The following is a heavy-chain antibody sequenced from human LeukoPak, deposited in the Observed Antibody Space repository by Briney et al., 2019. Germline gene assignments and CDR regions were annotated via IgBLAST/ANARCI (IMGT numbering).Heavy chain of an antibody. Sequence: GGSLRLSCAASGFTLSLYEMSWVRQAPGKGLEWVSYISSSGTTIYYADSVKGRFTISRDNAKNSLYLQMNSLRAEDTAVYYCAGTSRGGDLEDCGQGTLVTVSS. V-gene: IGHV3-48*03. J-gene: IGHJ4*02. CDR1: GFTLSLYE. D-gene: IGHD4-17*01. CDR3: AGTSRGGDLED. CDR2: ISSSGTTI.